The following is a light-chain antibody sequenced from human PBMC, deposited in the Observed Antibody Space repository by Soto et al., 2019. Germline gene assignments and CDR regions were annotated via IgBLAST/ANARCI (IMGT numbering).Light chain of an antibody. V-gene: IGKV1-12*02. J-gene: IGKJ3*01. CDR3: QQANSFPFT. CDR1: QIIGSW. CDR2: AAS. Sequence: DIQMTQSPSSVSASIGDRVTITCRASQIIGSWLAWYQQKPGRAPTLLIYAASSLQSGVPSRFSGSGSGTDFTLTSTSLQAEDSATYYCQQANSFPFTVGPGTKVDIK.